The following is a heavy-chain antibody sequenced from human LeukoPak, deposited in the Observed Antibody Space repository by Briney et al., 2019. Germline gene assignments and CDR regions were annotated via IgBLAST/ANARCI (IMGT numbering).Heavy chain of an antibody. CDR1: GFTFSSYW. Sequence: GGSLRLSCAASGFTFSSYWMSWVRQAPGKGLEWVSSISSTSAYIYYAESVKGRFSISRDNVDNVVHLQMSSLRNEDTAFYYCARVAVAGPTGWFDSWGQGTLVTVSS. CDR3: ARVAVAGPTGWFDS. V-gene: IGHV3-21*01. CDR2: ISSTSAYI. J-gene: IGHJ5*01. D-gene: IGHD6-19*01.